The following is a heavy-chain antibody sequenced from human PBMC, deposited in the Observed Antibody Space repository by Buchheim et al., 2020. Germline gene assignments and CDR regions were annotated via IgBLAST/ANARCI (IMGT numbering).Heavy chain of an antibody. CDR2: ISASGFI. V-gene: IGHV4-34*02. Sequence: VQLQQWGGRLLKPSETLSLTCVVSGGSFSTFAGAWIRQPPGQGLEWMGEISASGFINYNASLARRVTMSMEASRNRFFLKLISATVADTAVYFCARGFWGGRTGDVRFTEWGPG. J-gene: IGHJ4*02. CDR1: GGSFSTFA. D-gene: IGHD3-3*01. CDR3: ARGFWGGRTGDVRFTE.